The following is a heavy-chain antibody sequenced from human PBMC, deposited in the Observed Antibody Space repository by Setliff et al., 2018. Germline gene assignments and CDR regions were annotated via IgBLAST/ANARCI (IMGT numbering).Heavy chain of an antibody. CDR1: GGSISSGGYY. V-gene: IGHV4-31*03. Sequence: SETLSLTCTVSGGSISSGGYYWSWIRQHPGKGLEWIGYIYYSGSTYYNPSLKSRVTISVDTSKNRFSLKLSSVTAADTAVYYCARGSYWFAPNWFDPWGQGTLVTVSS. CDR3: ARGSYWFAPNWFDP. D-gene: IGHD5-18*01. J-gene: IGHJ5*02. CDR2: IYYSGST.